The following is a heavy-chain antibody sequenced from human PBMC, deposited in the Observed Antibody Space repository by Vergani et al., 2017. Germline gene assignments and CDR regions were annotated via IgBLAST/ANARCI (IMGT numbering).Heavy chain of an antibody. D-gene: IGHD3-22*01. CDR3: ARKKYYDSKDYYQVEPFDY. CDR1: GFTFQAFA. Sequence: VEAGGGLVQPGGSLRLSCTASGFTFQAFAFHWVRQVSGRGLEWVSGIDRNYGVKNGNSFEGRFSISRDNSKNSVYLQMNSLRAEDTAIYYCARKKYYDSKDYYQVEPFDYWGQGTLVTVSS. J-gene: IGHJ4*02. CDR2: IDRNYGVK. V-gene: IGHV3-9*01.